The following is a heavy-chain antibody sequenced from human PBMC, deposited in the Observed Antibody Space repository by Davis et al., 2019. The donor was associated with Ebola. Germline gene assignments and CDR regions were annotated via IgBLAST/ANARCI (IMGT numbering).Heavy chain of an antibody. J-gene: IGHJ3*02. CDR3: ARDPRNLVVVAAAAFDI. CDR1: GFSFSEFE. CDR2: ISSSGSSM. Sequence: GESLKISCAASGFSFSEFEMNWVRQAPGKGLEWVSYISSSGSSMYYADSVKGRFTISRDNAKNSLFLQMNSLSAEDTAVYYCARDPRNLVVVAAAAFDIWGQGTMVTVSS. D-gene: IGHD2-15*01. V-gene: IGHV3-48*03.